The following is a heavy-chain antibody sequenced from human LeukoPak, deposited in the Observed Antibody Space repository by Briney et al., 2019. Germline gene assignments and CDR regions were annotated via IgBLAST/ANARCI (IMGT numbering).Heavy chain of an antibody. D-gene: IGHD2-2*01. V-gene: IGHV5-51*01. CDR1: GYSFTSYW. J-gene: IGHJ6*02. Sequence: GESLKISCKGSGYSFTSYWIGWVRKMPGKGLEWMGNIYPGDSHTTYSPSFQGQVTISADKLISTAYLQWSSLKASDTAMYYCARRDGYCSSTSCYADYYYGMDVWGQGTTVTVSS. CDR3: ARRDGYCSSTSCYADYYYGMDV. CDR2: IYPGDSHT.